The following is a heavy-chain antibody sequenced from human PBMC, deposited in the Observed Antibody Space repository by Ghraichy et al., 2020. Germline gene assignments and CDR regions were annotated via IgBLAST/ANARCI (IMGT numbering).Heavy chain of an antibody. CDR2: IYYRGST. CDR1: GGSISSSTNY. J-gene: IGHJ6*03. Sequence: SETLSLTCIVSGGSISSSTNYWAWIRQPPGKGLEWIGNIYYRGSTFYNPSLKSRATMSVDTSKNQFSLKLSSVTAADTAVYHCTRKIGPYYMDVWGKGTTVTVSS. CDR3: TRKIGPYYMDV. V-gene: IGHV4-39*07. D-gene: IGHD2/OR15-2a*01.